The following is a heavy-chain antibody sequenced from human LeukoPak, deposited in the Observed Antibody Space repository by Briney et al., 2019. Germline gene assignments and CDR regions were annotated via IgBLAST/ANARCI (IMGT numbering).Heavy chain of an antibody. CDR1: GASIRSSF. CDR2: LSMRGTT. D-gene: IGHD2-15*01. CDR3: ARIHRYCSGGACYVLDN. V-gene: IGHV4-59*01. J-gene: IGHJ4*02. Sequence: PSETLSLTCTVSGASIRSSFWNWIRQPPGRGLEWIGYLSMRGTTNYNPSFKSRITISVDTSRNQFSLQLSSVTAADTAVYYCARIHRYCSGGACYVLDNWGQGTLVAVSS.